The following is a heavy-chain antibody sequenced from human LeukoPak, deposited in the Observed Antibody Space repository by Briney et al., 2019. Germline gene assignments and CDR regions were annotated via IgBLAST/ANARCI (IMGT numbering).Heavy chain of an antibody. V-gene: IGHV3-21*01. CDR1: GFTFSSYS. J-gene: IGHJ4*02. Sequence: TGGSLRLSCAASGFTFSSYSMNWVRQAPGKGLVWVSSISSSSCYIYYADSVKGRFTISRDNAKNSLFLQMDSLRVDDTAVYYCARGAGVGSYVPFDLWGLGTLVAVSS. CDR3: ARGAGVGSYVPFDL. CDR2: ISSSSCYI. D-gene: IGHD3-16*01.